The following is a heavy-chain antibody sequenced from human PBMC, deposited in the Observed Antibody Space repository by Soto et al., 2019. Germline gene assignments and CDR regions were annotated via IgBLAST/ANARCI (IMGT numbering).Heavy chain of an antibody. D-gene: IGHD3-10*01. J-gene: IGHJ3*01. CDR3: ARPVGGFVADAFDV. Sequence: EVELLESGGGLVQPGGSLRLSCAASGFSFSISAMSWVRQAPGKGLEWVAAITGSGGRTYYADSVKGRFTISRDNSENSVYLKMNSLRAEDTALYFCARPVGGFVADAFDVWGHGTRVTVSS. V-gene: IGHV3-23*01. CDR2: ITGSGGRT. CDR1: GFSFSISA.